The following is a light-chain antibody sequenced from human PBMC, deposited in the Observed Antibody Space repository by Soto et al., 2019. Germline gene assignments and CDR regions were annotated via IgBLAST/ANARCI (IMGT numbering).Light chain of an antibody. CDR1: SSDVGGYNY. CDR3: SSYAGSNNYV. Sequence: QSVLTQPPSASGSPGQSVTISCTGTSSDVGGYNYVSWYQQHPGKAPKLMIYEVSKRPSGVPDRFSGSKSGNTASLTVSGLKHEDEADYYCSSYAGSNNYVFGTGTKVXVL. J-gene: IGLJ1*01. V-gene: IGLV2-8*01. CDR2: EVS.